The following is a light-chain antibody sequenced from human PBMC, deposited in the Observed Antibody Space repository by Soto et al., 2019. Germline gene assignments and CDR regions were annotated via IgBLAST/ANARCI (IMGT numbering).Light chain of an antibody. CDR1: QNIRSW. J-gene: IGKJ4*01. CDR2: SAS. V-gene: IGKV1-5*03. Sequence: DIQMTQSPSTLSASPGDRVTITCRASQNIRSWFAWYQQKPGKAPDLLIYSASGLESGVPSRFSGSGFGTAFTLTISSLQPDDFATYYCQEYNGNSGLTFGGGTKLEIK. CDR3: QEYNGNSGLT.